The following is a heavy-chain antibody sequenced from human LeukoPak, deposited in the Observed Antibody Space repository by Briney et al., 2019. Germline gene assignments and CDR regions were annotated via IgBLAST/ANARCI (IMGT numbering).Heavy chain of an antibody. CDR3: AYSVRGATGGYYYYGMDV. CDR1: GGTFSSYA. V-gene: IGHV1-69*01. J-gene: IGHJ6*02. Sequence: SVKVSCKASGGTFSSYAISWVRQAPGQGLEWMGGIIPIFGTANYAQKFQGRVTITADESTSTAYMELSSLRSEDTAVYYCAYSVRGATGGYYYYGMDVWGQGTTVTVSS. D-gene: IGHD3-10*02. CDR2: IIPIFGTA.